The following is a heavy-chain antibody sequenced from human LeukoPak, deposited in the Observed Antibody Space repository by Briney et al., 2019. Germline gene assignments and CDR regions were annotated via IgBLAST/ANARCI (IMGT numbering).Heavy chain of an antibody. CDR2: ITGDGRTI. Sequence: GGSLRLSCAASGFSFSRFWMHWVRQVPGKGLEWISRITGDGRTIDYADSVKGRFTISRDETKNTLYLQMNSLRPDDTAVYFCVREDIGVVTTLDHCGQGDLVIASS. CDR1: GFSFSRFW. CDR3: VREDIGVVTTLDH. D-gene: IGHD2-21*02. V-gene: IGHV3-74*01. J-gene: IGHJ4*02.